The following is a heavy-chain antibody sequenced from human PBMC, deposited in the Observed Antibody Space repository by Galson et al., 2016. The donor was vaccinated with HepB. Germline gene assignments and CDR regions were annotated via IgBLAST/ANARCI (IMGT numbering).Heavy chain of an antibody. J-gene: IGHJ4*02. CDR3: AKRMWYSFAY. CDR2: ISGSGRDT. D-gene: IGHD6-13*01. CDR1: GFTFSSFA. V-gene: IGHV3-23*01. Sequence: SLRLSCAASGFTFSSFAMSWVRQAPGKGLEWVSVISGSGRDTIYADSVRGRFTISRDNSENMLYLEMNSLRAEDRAVYYCAKRMWYSFAYWGQGTLVTVSS.